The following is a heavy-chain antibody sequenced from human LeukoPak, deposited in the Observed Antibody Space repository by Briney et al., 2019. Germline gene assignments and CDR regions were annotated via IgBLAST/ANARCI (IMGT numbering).Heavy chain of an antibody. CDR2: INTNTGNP. V-gene: IGHV7-4-1*02. J-gene: IGHJ6*03. D-gene: IGHD3-10*01. Sequence: ASVKVSCKASGYTFTGYYMHWVRQAPGQGLEWMGWINTNTGNPTYAQGFTGRFVFSLDTSVSTAYLQISSLKAEDTAVYYCARDGNLLWFGELTYYYYYMDVWGKGTTVTVSS. CDR1: GYTFTGYY. CDR3: ARDGNLLWFGELTYYYYYMDV.